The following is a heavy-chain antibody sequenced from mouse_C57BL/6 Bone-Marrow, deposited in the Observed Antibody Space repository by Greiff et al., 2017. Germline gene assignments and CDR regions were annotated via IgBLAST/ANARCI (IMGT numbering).Heavy chain of an antibody. D-gene: IGHD1-1*01. CDR3: ARDYGSSYWCFAF. J-gene: IGHJ1*03. Sequence: VQLQQSGPELVKPGASVKLSCKASGYTFTSYDINWVKQRPGQGLEWIGWIYPRDGSTTYNEKFKGKATLTVDTSSTTAYMELHSLTSEDSAVYFCARDYGSSYWCFAFWGTGATVTVSS. CDR1: GYTFTSYD. CDR2: IYPRDGST. V-gene: IGHV1-85*01.